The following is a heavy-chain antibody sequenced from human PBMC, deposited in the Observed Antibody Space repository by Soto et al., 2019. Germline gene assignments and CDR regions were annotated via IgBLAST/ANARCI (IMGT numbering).Heavy chain of an antibody. D-gene: IGHD3-3*01. V-gene: IGHV3-30*04. CDR1: GFTFSSDA. CDR3: ARDRDRVPGYYYYGMDV. CDR2: ITCDGGNK. J-gene: IGHJ6*02. Sequence: GGSLRLSCAASGFTFSSDAMSWVRQAPGKGLEWVAVITCDGGNKYYADSVKGRFTISRDNSKNTLYLQMNSLRAEDTAVYYCARDRDRVPGYYYYGMDVWGQGTTVTVSS.